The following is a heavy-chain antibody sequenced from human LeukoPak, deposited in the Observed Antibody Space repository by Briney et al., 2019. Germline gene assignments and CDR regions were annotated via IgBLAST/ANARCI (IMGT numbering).Heavy chain of an antibody. V-gene: IGHV4-39*01. D-gene: IGHD1-26*01. CDR2: ICYSGST. J-gene: IGHJ4*02. CDR1: GGSISSSSYY. Sequence: SETLSLTCTVSGGSISSSSYYWGWIRQPPGKGLEWIGSICYSGSTYYNPSLKSRVTISVDTSKNQFSLKLSSVTAADTAVYYCARVVGANSGFDYWGQGTLVTVSS. CDR3: ARVVGANSGFDY.